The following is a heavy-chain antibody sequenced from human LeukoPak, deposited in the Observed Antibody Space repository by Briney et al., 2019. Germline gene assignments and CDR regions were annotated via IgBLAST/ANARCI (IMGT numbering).Heavy chain of an antibody. CDR2: IYPVDSGP. J-gene: IGHJ3*01. CDR3: GMSGDRAPLQDDLFDV. CDR1: GYSFTSYS. D-gene: IGHD1-26*01. Sequence: GESLKISCKVSGYSFTSYSIGWVRQMPGKGLEWMGIIYPVDSGPTFSPSFQDQVTISVDKSTNPAFLQWSSLEASDSALYYRGMSGDRAPLQDDLFDVWGQGTMVPVST. V-gene: IGHV5-51*01.